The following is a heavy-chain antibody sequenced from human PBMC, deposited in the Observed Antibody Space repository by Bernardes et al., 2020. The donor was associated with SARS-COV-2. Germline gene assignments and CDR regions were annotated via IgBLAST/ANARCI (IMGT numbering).Heavy chain of an antibody. J-gene: IGHJ4*02. D-gene: IGHD1-26*01. V-gene: IGHV4-59*01. CDR2: FHPSGTT. Sequence: SETLSLTCTVSDDSFNISHWTWVRQPPGKGLEWIGHFHPSGTTNYNPSLKSRVKMSVDTSKRQFSLSLDYVTAADTAVYFCARGLDNAKVGYWGQGTLVTVSS. CDR3: ARGLDNAKVGY. CDR1: DDSFNISH.